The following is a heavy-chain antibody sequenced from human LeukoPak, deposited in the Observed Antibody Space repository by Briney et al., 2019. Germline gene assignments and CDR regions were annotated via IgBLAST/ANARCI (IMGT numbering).Heavy chain of an antibody. V-gene: IGHV4-39*07. CDR3: ARDREILDSSGYRWFDP. D-gene: IGHD3-22*01. CDR2: IYYSGST. Sequence: SETLSLTCTVSGGSISRSSYYWGWIRQPPGKGLEWIGSIYYSGSTYYNPSLKSRVTISVDTSKNQFSLKLSSVTAADTAVYYCARDREILDSSGYRWFDPWGQGTLVTVSS. CDR1: GGSISRSSYY. J-gene: IGHJ5*02.